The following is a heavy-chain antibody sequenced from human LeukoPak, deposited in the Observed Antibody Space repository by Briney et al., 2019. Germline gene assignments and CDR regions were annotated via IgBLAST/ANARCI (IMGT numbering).Heavy chain of an antibody. CDR3: ARLRVSSSRMVGYYYYYMDV. CDR1: GGSFSGYY. Sequence: PSETLSLTCAVYGGSFSGYYWSWIRQPPGKGLEWIGEINHSGSTNYNPSLKSRVTISVDTSKNQFSLKLSSVTAADTAVYYCARLRVSSSRMVGYYYYYMDVWGKGTTVTISS. D-gene: IGHD6-13*01. J-gene: IGHJ6*03. CDR2: INHSGST. V-gene: IGHV4-34*01.